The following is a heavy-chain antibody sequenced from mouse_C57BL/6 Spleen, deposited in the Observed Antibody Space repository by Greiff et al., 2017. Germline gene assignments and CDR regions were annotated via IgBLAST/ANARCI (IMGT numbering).Heavy chain of an antibody. CDR2: IYPGSGST. V-gene: IGHV1-55*01. CDR3: ARSSSYDSFAY. Sequence: VQLQQPGAELVKPGASVKMSCQASGYTFTSYWITWVTQRPGQGLEWIGDIYPGSGSTNYNAKFKSKATLTVDTSSSTAYMQLSSLTSEDSAVYYCARSSSYDSFAYWGQGTLVTVSA. J-gene: IGHJ3*01. D-gene: IGHD1-1*01. CDR1: GYTFTSYW.